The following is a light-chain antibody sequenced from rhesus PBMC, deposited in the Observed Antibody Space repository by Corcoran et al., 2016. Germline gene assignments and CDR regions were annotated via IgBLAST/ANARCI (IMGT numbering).Light chain of an antibody. CDR3: QQGYSPPWT. Sequence: DIQMSQSPSSLSASVGDKVTITCRASQGISNALAWYQQKPGKAPQLLIYATSSLESGVPSRFSGSRSGTDFTLTISSLQPEDFATYYCQQGYSPPWTFGQGTKVEIK. J-gene: IGKJ1*01. CDR2: ATS. V-gene: IGKV1-33*02. CDR1: QGISNA.